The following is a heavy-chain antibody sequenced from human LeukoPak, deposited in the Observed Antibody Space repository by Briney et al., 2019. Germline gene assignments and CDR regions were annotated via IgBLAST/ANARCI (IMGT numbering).Heavy chain of an antibody. CDR2: ITNGGTT. CDR1: GFTFSSYA. CDR3: TKDLSALQWTGDETTVAEGY. J-gene: IGHJ4*02. V-gene: IGHV3-23*01. Sequence: SGGSLRLSCTASGFTFSSYAMNWVRQAPGKWLDWVSVITNGGTTYYADSVKGRFTISRDNSKSTLFLQMNSLRAEDTAIYYCTKDLSALQWTGDETTVAEGYWGQGTLVTVSS. D-gene: IGHD4-23*01.